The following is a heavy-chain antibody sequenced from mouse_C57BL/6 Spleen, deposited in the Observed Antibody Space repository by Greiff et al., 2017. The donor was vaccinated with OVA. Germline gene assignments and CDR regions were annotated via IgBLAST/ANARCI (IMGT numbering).Heavy chain of an antibody. CDR3: ARRYYGSSCWYFDV. Sequence: EVQLQESVAELVRPGASVKLSCTASGFNIKHTYMHWVKQRPEQGLEWIGRLDPANGNTKYAPKFQGKATITADTSSNTAYLQLSTLTSEDTAIYYCARRYYGSSCWYFDVWGTGTTVTVSS. J-gene: IGHJ1*03. D-gene: IGHD1-1*01. CDR1: GFNIKHTY. CDR2: LDPANGNT. V-gene: IGHV14-3*01.